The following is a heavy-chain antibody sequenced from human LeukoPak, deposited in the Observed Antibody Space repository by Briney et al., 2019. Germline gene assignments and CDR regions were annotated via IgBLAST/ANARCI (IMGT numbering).Heavy chain of an antibody. J-gene: IGHJ4*02. CDR2: INPNSGGT. D-gene: IGHD3-22*01. CDR1: GYTFTGYY. CDR3: ARGDRSGYYYPIDY. Sequence: GASVKVSCKACGYTFTGYYMHWVRQAPGQGLEWMGWINPNSGGTNYAQKFQGRVTMTRDTSISTAYMELSRLRSDDTAVYYCARGDRSGYYYPIDYWGQGTLVTVSS. V-gene: IGHV1-2*02.